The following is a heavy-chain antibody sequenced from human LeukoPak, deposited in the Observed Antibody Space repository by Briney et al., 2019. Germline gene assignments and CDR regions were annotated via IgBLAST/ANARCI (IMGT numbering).Heavy chain of an antibody. Sequence: ASVKVSCKASGYTFTSYAMHWVRQAPGQRLEWMGWINAGNGNTKYSQKFQGRVTITRDTSASTAYMELSSLRSEDTAVYYCARARGTIVGATKYYFDYWGQGTLVTVSS. J-gene: IGHJ4*02. V-gene: IGHV1-3*01. D-gene: IGHD1-26*01. CDR2: INAGNGNT. CDR1: GYTFTSYA. CDR3: ARARGTIVGATKYYFDY.